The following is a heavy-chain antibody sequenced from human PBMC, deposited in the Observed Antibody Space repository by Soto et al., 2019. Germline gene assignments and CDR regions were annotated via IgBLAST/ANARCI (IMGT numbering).Heavy chain of an antibody. V-gene: IGHV2-5*01. CDR3: VRLMSTDTTGYFDY. Sequence: QITLKHSGPTLVKPTQTLTLTCTVSGFSLTTPGLGVGWIRQPPGKALEWLTLVYWHEDKRYSSSLRDRLTIARDTSNNQVVLSMTNMDPEDSATYYCVRLMSTDTTGYFDYWGQGMLVTVSS. CDR1: GFSLTTPGLG. CDR2: VYWHEDK. J-gene: IGHJ4*02. D-gene: IGHD1-1*01.